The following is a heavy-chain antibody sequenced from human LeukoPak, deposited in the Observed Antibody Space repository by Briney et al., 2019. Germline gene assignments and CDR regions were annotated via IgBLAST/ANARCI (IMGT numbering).Heavy chain of an antibody. CDR2: IYHSGST. Sequence: PSQTLSLTCAVSGGSISSGGYSWSWIRQPPGKGLEWIGYIYHSGSTYYNPSLRSRVTISVDRSKNQFSLKLSSVTAADTAVYYCARDNPPSSTSFVWFDPWGQGTLVTVSS. CDR3: ARDNPPSSTSFVWFDP. CDR1: GGSISSGGYS. V-gene: IGHV4-30-2*01. D-gene: IGHD2-2*01. J-gene: IGHJ5*02.